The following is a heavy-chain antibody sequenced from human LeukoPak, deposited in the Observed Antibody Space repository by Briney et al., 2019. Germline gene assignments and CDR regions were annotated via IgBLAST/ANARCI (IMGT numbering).Heavy chain of an antibody. Sequence: SETLSLTCTVSGGSINSYYWSWIRQPPGKGLEWIGYIYYSGSTNYNPSLKSRVTISVDTSKNQFSLKLSSVTAADTAVHYCARHSYPGAVAGLDYWGQGTLVTVSS. J-gene: IGHJ4*02. V-gene: IGHV4-59*08. CDR1: GGSINSYY. CDR3: ARHSYPGAVAGLDY. CDR2: IYYSGST. D-gene: IGHD6-19*01.